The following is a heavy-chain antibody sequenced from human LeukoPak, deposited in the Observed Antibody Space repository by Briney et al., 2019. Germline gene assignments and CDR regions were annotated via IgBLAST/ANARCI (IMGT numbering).Heavy chain of an antibody. CDR2: FYISTRT. Sequence: PSETLSLTCTVSGDSLTSGSRYWSWIRQPAWKGLELIGQFYISTRTTYNHSLESRVTISGDTAKNQFTLKLDSVPAADTAVYFCARCMSELDYGDYAYYYHMDVWGKGTTVTVSS. D-gene: IGHD4-17*01. CDR3: ARCMSELDYGDYAYYYHMDV. V-gene: IGHV4-61*09. J-gene: IGHJ6*04. CDR1: GDSLTSGSRY.